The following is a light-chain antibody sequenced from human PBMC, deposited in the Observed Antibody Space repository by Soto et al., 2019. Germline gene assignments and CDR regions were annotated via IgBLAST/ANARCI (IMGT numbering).Light chain of an antibody. CDR1: SSDVGGYNY. CDR2: DVT. V-gene: IGLV2-14*03. Sequence: QSVLTQPASVSGSPGQSITIFCTGTSSDVGGYNYVSWYQQRPGKPPKLMIYDVTNRPSGVSNRFSGSKSGSTASLTISGLQAEDEGDYYCSSYTTRSTVVFGGGTKLTVL. J-gene: IGLJ3*02. CDR3: SSYTTRSTVV.